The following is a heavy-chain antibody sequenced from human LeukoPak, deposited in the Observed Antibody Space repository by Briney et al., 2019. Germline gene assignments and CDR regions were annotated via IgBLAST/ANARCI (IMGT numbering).Heavy chain of an antibody. Sequence: PGGSLRLSCPASGFTFSDYHMSWIRQPQGKGLEWVSYISSSGSTIYYADSVKGRFTISRDNAKNSLYLQMNSLRAEDTAVYYCARDFPSYYYDSSGYYDAFDIWGQGTMVTVSS. CDR2: ISSSGSTI. J-gene: IGHJ3*02. V-gene: IGHV3-11*04. CDR3: ARDFPSYYYDSSGYYDAFDI. CDR1: GFTFSDYH. D-gene: IGHD3-22*01.